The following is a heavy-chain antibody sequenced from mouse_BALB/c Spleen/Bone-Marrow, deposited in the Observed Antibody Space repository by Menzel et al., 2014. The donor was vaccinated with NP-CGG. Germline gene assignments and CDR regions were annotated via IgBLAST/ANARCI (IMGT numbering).Heavy chain of an antibody. CDR3: ARGYDYDFDY. V-gene: IGHV5-6-5*01. Sequence: EVMLVESGGGLVKPGGSLKLSCAASGFTFSNFAMSWVRQTPDKRLEWVASISSGGSAYYPDSVKGRLSISRDNARDILFLQMSSLRSEDTAMYYCARGYDYDFDYWGPGTTLTVPS. J-gene: IGHJ2*01. CDR1: GFTFSNFA. D-gene: IGHD2-4*01. CDR2: ISSGGSA.